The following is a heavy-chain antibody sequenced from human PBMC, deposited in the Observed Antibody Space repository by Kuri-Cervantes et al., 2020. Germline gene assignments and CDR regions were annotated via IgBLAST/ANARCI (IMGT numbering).Heavy chain of an antibody. V-gene: IGHV1-46*01. CDR2: INPSGGST. CDR3: ARDAYMDV. Sequence: ASVKVSCKAFGYTFTNYYMHWVRQAPGQGLEWMGIINPSGGSTSYAQKFQGRVTMTRDTSTSTVYMELRSLRSDDTAVYYCARDAYMDVWGQGTTVTVSS. J-gene: IGHJ6*02. CDR1: GYTFTNYY. D-gene: IGHD3-16*01.